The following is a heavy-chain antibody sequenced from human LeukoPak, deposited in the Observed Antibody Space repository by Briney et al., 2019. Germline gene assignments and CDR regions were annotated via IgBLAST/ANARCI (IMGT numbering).Heavy chain of an antibody. CDR3: ARGTAMVKNYFDY. CDR1: GFTFSSYS. J-gene: IGHJ4*02. D-gene: IGHD5-18*01. V-gene: IGHV3-21*01. Sequence: GGSLRLSCAASGFTFSSYSMNWVRQAPGKGLEWVSSISSSSSYIYYADSVKGRFTTSRDNAKNSLYLQMNSLRAEDTAVYYCARGTAMVKNYFDYWGQGTLVTVSS. CDR2: ISSSSSYI.